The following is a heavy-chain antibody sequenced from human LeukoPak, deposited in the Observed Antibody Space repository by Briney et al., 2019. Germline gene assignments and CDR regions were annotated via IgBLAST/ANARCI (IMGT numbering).Heavy chain of an antibody. CDR1: GYTFTTYD. D-gene: IGHD6-19*01. J-gene: IGHJ4*02. CDR2: MNPNSGYT. V-gene: IGHV1-8*03. CDR3: ARVAGSIDY. Sequence: ASVEVSCKTSGYTFTTYDINWVRQATGQGLEWMGWMNPNSGYTGYAQKFQGRVTITRDTSISTAYMELSSLRSEDTAVYYCARVAGSIDYWGQGTLVTVSS.